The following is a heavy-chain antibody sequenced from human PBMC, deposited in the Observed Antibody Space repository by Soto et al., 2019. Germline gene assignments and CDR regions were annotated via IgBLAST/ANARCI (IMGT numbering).Heavy chain of an antibody. V-gene: IGHV4-59*01. D-gene: IGHD4-17*01. CDR2: IYYSGST. J-gene: IGHJ4*02. CDR1: GDSISSYY. Sequence: QVQLQGSGPGLLKPSETLSLTCTVSGDSISSYYWSWIRQPPGKGLEWIGYIYYSGSTNYTPSLQSRVTISGDTSKNQFSLKLSSVTAADTAVYYWARSNGDYGDYWRQGTLVTFSA. CDR3: ARSNGDYGDY.